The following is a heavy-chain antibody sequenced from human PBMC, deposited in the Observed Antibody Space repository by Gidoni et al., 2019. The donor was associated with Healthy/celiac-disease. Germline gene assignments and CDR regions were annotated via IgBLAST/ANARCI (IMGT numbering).Heavy chain of an antibody. CDR1: VYTFTSYG. D-gene: IGHD2-2*01. J-gene: IGHJ5*02. Sequence: QVQLVQSGAEVKKPGASVRVSCKASVYTFTSYGISWVRQAPGQGLEWMGWISAYNGNTNYAQTLKGRVTMTTDTSTSTAYMELRSLRSDDTAVYYCASARYCSSTSCLAYNWFDPWGQGTLVTVSS. CDR3: ASARYCSSTSCLAYNWFDP. V-gene: IGHV1-18*01. CDR2: ISAYNGNT.